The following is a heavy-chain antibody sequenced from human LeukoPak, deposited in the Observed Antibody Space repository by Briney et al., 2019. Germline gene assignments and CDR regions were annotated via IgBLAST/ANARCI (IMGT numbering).Heavy chain of an antibody. CDR1: GYTFTGYH. V-gene: IGHV1-2*06. Sequence: ASVKVSCKASGYTFTGYHIHWVRQAPGQGLEWMGRINPYSGDTNFAQKFQGRVTMTRDTSITTAYMDLSSLRSEDTAVYYCAIKGKRGSGWFPFDYWGQGTLVTVSS. CDR3: AIKGKRGSGWFPFDY. CDR2: INPYSGDT. J-gene: IGHJ4*02. D-gene: IGHD6-19*01.